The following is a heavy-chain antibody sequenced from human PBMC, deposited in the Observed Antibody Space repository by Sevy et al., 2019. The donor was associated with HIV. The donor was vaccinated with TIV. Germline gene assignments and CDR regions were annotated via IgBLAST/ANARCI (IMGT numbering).Heavy chain of an antibody. D-gene: IGHD6-6*01. J-gene: IGHJ4*02. Sequence: GGSLRLSCTASGFTLSTYWMHWVRQIPGKGLDWVSHINNNGSATQYADSVKGRFTISRDNVKNTLYLQMKNLRAEDTAVYYCARGIGSSGGYWGQGTLVTVSS. CDR1: GFTLSTYW. V-gene: IGHV3-74*03. CDR3: ARGIGSSGGY. CDR2: INNNGSAT.